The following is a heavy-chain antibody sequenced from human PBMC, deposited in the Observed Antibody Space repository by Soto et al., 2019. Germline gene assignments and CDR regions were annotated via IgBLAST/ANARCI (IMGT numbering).Heavy chain of an antibody. V-gene: IGHV3-23*01. CDR2: ISGGGGST. CDR1: GFSFSSYA. Sequence: GGSLRLSCAASGFSFSSYAMSWVRQAPGKGLEWVSGISGGGGSTYYADSVKGRLTISRDNSKNTLYLQMNSLRAEDTAVYYCAKGVAFSNFNWFDPWGQGTLVTSPQ. J-gene: IGHJ5*02. CDR3: AKGVAFSNFNWFDP. D-gene: IGHD4-4*01.